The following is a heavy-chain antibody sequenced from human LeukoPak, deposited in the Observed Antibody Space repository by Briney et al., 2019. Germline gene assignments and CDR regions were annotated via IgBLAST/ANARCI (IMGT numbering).Heavy chain of an antibody. Sequence: SETLSLTCTVSGGSFSGYYWSWIRQPPGKGLEWIGEINHSGSTNYNPSLKSRVTISVDTSKNQFSLKLSSVTAADTAVYYCARGLEKQWLVSKKKYHYYYGMDVWGQGTTVTVSS. J-gene: IGHJ6*02. V-gene: IGHV4-34*01. D-gene: IGHD6-19*01. CDR3: ARGLEKQWLVSKKKYHYYYGMDV. CDR2: INHSGST. CDR1: GGSFSGYY.